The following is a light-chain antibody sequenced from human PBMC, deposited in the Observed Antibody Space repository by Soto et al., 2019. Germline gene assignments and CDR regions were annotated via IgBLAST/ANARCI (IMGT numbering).Light chain of an antibody. CDR2: DNN. CDR1: SSNIGDNY. Sequence: QSVLTQPPSVSAAQGQKDTISGSGSSSNIGDNYVSWYQQLPRTAPKLPIYDNNKRPSGIPDLCSGSKSGTSATLGITGLQTGDEADYYCGTWDSSLSTVVFGGGTKVTVL. V-gene: IGLV1-51*01. CDR3: GTWDSSLSTVV. J-gene: IGLJ2*01.